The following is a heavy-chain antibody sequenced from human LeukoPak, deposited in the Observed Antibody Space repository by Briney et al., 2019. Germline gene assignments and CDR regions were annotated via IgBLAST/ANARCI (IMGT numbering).Heavy chain of an antibody. CDR3: ARGARDGALDY. D-gene: IGHD3-10*01. CDR1: GYSFTTHG. Sequence: ASVKVSCKGSGYSFTTHGINWVRQAPGQGLEWVGWIDTYTGIPSYVQGFTGRFVFSLDTSVSTAYAQILSLKAEDTAVYYCARGARDGALDYWGQGTLVTVSS. CDR2: IDTYTGIP. J-gene: IGHJ4*02. V-gene: IGHV7-4-1*01.